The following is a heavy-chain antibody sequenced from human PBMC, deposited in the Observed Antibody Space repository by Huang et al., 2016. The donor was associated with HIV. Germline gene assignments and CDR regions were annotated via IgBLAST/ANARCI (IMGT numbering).Heavy chain of an antibody. CDR3: GRASAYREYGADF. CDR2: RRTDGGET. D-gene: IGHD4-17*01. Sequence: MVESGGGLVQPGGSLRLSCSASGFTFGHYWMTWVRQAQGKGLKRLTNRRTDGGETYYAAAVMGRFTTSRDNARNSVYLQMDNLRVDDTAVYYCGRASAYREYGADFWGQGTLVTVSS. V-gene: IGHV3-7*04. CDR1: GFTFGHYW. J-gene: IGHJ4*02.